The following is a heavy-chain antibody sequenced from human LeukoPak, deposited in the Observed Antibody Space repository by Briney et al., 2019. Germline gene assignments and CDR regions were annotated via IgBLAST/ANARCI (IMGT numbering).Heavy chain of an antibody. D-gene: IGHD2-15*01. V-gene: IGHV4-59*12. CDR1: GVSISSYY. CDR3: ARFGVDIVVVVAAKGRAFDI. Sequence: SETLSLTCTVSGVSISSYYWSWIRQPPGKGMEWLGSIYYSGSTYYNPSLKSRVTISVDTSKNQFSLKLSSVTAADTAVYYCARFGVDIVVVVAAKGRAFDIWGQGTMVSVSS. J-gene: IGHJ3*02. CDR2: IYYSGST.